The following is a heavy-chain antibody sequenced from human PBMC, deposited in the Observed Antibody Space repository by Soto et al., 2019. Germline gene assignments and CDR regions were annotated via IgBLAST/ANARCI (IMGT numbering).Heavy chain of an antibody. V-gene: IGHV4-34*01. CDR3: ARGAAAGANWFDP. Sequence: QVQLQQWGAGLLKPSETLSLTCAVYGGSFSGYYWSWIRQPPGKGLEWIGEINHSGSTNYNPSLKSRFTISVDTSKNQFSLKLSSVTAADTAVYYCARGAAAGANWFDPWGQGTLVTVSS. D-gene: IGHD6-13*01. CDR1: GGSFSGYY. CDR2: INHSGST. J-gene: IGHJ5*02.